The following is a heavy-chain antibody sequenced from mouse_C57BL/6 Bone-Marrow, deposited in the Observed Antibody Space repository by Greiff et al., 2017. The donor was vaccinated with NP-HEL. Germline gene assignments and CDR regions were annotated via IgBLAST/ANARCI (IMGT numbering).Heavy chain of an antibody. Sequence: QVQLQQSGTELVKPGASVKLSCKASGYTFTSYWMHWVKQRPGQGLEWIGNINPSNGGTNYNEKFKSKATLTVDKSSSTAYMQLSSLTSEDSAVYYCARDTTVVAKVDVWGTGTTVTVSS. V-gene: IGHV1-53*01. J-gene: IGHJ1*03. D-gene: IGHD1-1*01. CDR1: GYTFTSYW. CDR3: ARDTTVVAKVDV. CDR2: INPSNGGT.